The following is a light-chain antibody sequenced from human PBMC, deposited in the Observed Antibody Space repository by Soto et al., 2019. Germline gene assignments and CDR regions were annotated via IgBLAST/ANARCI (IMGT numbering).Light chain of an antibody. CDR1: QSLGSY. Sequence: EIVLTQSPVTLSLSPGERATLSCRASQSLGSYLVWYQQKPGQAPRLLIFDASTRATDIPDRFSGSGSGTDFTLTISSLEPEDFAIYYCQQRSSWPTFGGGTRVEIK. J-gene: IGKJ4*01. CDR3: QQRSSWPT. CDR2: DAS. V-gene: IGKV3-11*01.